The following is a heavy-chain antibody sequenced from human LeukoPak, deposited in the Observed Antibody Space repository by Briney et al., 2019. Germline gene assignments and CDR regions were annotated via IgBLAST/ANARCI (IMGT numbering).Heavy chain of an antibody. CDR1: GFTFSSYA. J-gene: IGHJ5*02. D-gene: IGHD6-19*01. V-gene: IGHV3-23*01. CDR2: ISGSGGST. Sequence: QPGRSLRLSCAASGFTFSSYAMSWVRQAPGKGLEWVSAISGSGGSTYYAESGKGRFTISRDNSQNTLYLQMNSLRAEDTAVYYCAKGNPVAGPSSWFDPWGQGTLVTVSS. CDR3: AKGNPVAGPSSWFDP.